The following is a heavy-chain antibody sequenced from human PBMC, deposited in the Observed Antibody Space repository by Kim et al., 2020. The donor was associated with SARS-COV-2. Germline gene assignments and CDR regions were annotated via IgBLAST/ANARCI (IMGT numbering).Heavy chain of an antibody. V-gene: IGHV4-34*01. D-gene: IGHD3-3*01. J-gene: IGHJ4*02. Sequence: PKSRVTISVDAAKNQFSLKLSSVTAADTAVYYCARGLTIFGVVIPTLDYWGQGTLVTVSS. CDR3: ARGLTIFGVVIPTLDY.